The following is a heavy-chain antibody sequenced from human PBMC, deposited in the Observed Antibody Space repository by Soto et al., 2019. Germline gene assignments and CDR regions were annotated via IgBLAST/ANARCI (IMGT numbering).Heavy chain of an antibody. Sequence: EVRLLESGGGLVQPGGSLRLSCAASGFTFSTHDMSWVRQTPGQGLEWVSTIGTSGGTHYADTVKGRFTISRDNSKNTLYLQMDSLRADDTAVYYCARIERFDPWGQGTLVTVSP. CDR3: ARIERFDP. CDR2: IGTSGGT. V-gene: IGHV3-23*01. CDR1: GFTFSTHD. J-gene: IGHJ5*02.